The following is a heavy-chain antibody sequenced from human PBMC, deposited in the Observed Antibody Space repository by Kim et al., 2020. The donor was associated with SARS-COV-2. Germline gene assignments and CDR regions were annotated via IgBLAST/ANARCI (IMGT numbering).Heavy chain of an antibody. CDR3: AKVLAVAGKTFDY. D-gene: IGHD6-19*01. J-gene: IGHJ4*02. V-gene: IGHV3-23*01. Sequence: GGSLRRSCAASGFTFSSYAMSWVRQAPGKGLEWVSAISGSGGSTYYADSVKGRFTISRDNSKNTLYLQMNSLRAEDTAVYYCAKVLAVAGKTFDYWGQGTLVTVSS. CDR2: ISGSGGST. CDR1: GFTFSSYA.